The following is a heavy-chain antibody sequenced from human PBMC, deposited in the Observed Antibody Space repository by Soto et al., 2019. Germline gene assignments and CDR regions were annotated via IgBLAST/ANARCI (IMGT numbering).Heavy chain of an antibody. J-gene: IGHJ5*02. CDR1: GFSFTNYW. CDR3: ARIESIARNWFDP. CDR2: IDPVDSYA. Sequence: GESLKISCKGSGFSFTNYWISWVRQMPGKGLEWMGNIDPVDSYANYSPSFQGHVTFSVDTSISTAYLQWSSLKASDTAMYFCARIESIARNWFDPWGQGTLVTVST. V-gene: IGHV5-10-1*01. D-gene: IGHD6-13*01.